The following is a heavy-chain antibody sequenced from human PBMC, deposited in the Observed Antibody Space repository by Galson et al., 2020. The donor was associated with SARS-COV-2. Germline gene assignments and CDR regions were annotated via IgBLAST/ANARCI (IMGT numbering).Heavy chain of an antibody. J-gene: IGHJ3*02. CDR3: ARTLRVLLWFGDAFDI. CDR1: GYTFTSYG. D-gene: IGHD3-10*01. Sequence: ASVKVSCKASGYTFTSYGISWVRQAPGQGLEWMGWISAYNGNTNYAQKLQGRVTMTTDTSTSTAYMELRSLRSDDTAVYYCARTLRVLLWFGDAFDIWGQGTMVTVSS. CDR2: ISAYNGNT. V-gene: IGHV1-18*01.